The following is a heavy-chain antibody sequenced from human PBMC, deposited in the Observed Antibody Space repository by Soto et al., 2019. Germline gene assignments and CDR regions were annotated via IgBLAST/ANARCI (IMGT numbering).Heavy chain of an antibody. D-gene: IGHD3-3*01. Sequence: GGSLRLSCAASGCTFSSYWMSWVRQAPGKGLEWVANIKQDGSEKYYVDSVKGRFTISRDNAKNSLYLQMNSLRAEDTAVYYCARGGTYYDFWSGYSYVEYYYGMDVWGQGTTVTVSS. J-gene: IGHJ6*02. CDR1: GCTFSSYW. CDR2: IKQDGSEK. CDR3: ARGGTYYDFWSGYSYVEYYYGMDV. V-gene: IGHV3-7*04.